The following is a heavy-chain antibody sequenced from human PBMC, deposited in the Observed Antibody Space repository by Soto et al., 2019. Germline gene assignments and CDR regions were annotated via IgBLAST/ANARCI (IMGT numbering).Heavy chain of an antibody. CDR3: TTWITIFGVVREY. V-gene: IGHV3-15*01. CDR1: GFTFSNAW. CDR2: IKSKTDGGTT. D-gene: IGHD3-3*01. Sequence: EVQLVESGGGLVKPGGSLRLSCAASGFTFSNAWMSWVRQAPGKGLEWVGRIKSKTDGGTTDYAAPVKGRFTISRDDSKNMLYLQMNSLKTEDTAVYYCTTWITIFGVVREYWGQGTLVTVSS. J-gene: IGHJ4*02.